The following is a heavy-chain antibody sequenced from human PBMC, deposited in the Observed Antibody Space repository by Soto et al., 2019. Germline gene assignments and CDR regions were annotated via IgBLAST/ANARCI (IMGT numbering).Heavy chain of an antibody. D-gene: IGHD6-6*01. Sequence: SETLSLTCTVSGGSISSSCYYWGWIHQPPGKGLEWIGSIYYSGSTYYNPSLKSRVTISVDTSKNQFSLKLSSVTAADTAVYYCAGLEKGGSSPRDYYYYYGMDVWGQGTTVTVSS. CDR2: IYYSGST. CDR3: AGLEKGGSSPRDYYYYYGMDV. CDR1: GGSISSSCYY. V-gene: IGHV4-39*01. J-gene: IGHJ6*02.